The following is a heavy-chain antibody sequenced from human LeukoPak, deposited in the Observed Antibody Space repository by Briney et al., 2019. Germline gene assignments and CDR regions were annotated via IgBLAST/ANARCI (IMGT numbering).Heavy chain of an antibody. D-gene: IGHD2-21*01. V-gene: IGHV1-69*13. CDR3: TIIPNVILFTHYFEY. J-gene: IGHJ4*02. CDR2: IIPFLGTT. Sequence: PWASVKVSCKASGYTFTNYYMHWVRQAPGQGLEWMGGIIPFLGTTNYAQKFQGRVTITADEPTRTAYMELTYLRSDDTAVYYCTIIPNVILFTHYFEYWGQGTLVTVSS. CDR1: GYTFTNYY.